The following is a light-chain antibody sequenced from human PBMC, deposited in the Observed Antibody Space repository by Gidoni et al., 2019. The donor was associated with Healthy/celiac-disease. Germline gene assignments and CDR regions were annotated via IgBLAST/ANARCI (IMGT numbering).Light chain of an antibody. CDR3: QQYGSSPPVT. J-gene: IGKJ4*01. Sequence: VLTQSPGTRSLSPGARATLSCRASQSVSSSYLALYQQKPGQAPMLLIYGASSRATGIPDRFSGSGSGTDFTLTISRVEPEDFSVYYCQQYGSSPPVTFGGGTKVEIK. V-gene: IGKV3-20*01. CDR1: QSVSSSY. CDR2: GAS.